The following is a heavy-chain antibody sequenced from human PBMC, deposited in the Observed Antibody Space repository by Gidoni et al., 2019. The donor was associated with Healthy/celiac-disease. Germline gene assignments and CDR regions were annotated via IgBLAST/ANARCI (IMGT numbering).Heavy chain of an antibody. CDR1: GGSISSTNYY. CDR2: MYYSGST. J-gene: IGHJ4*02. D-gene: IGHD4-17*01. V-gene: IGHV4-39*01. CDR3: ARHTTTAVFDGDY. Sequence: QLQLQESGPGLVKPSETLSLTCTVSGGSISSTNYYWGWLRQPPGKGLEWIGSMYYSGSTYYNPSLKSRVTISVDTSKNQFSLKLRSVTAADTAVYYCARHTTTAVFDGDYWGQGTLVTVSS.